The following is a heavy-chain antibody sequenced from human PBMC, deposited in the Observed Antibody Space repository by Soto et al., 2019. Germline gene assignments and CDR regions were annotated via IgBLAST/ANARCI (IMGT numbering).Heavy chain of an antibody. CDR3: ARGSFDFWSGYNQYYYYGMDV. CDR1: GGTFSSYA. CDR2: IIPIFGTA. V-gene: IGHV1-69*13. Sequence: ASVKVSCKASGGTFSSYAISWVRQAPGQGLEWMGGIIPIFGTANCAQKFQGRVTITADESTSTAYMELSSLRSEDTAVYYCARGSFDFWSGYNQYYYYGMDVWGQGTTVTVSS. J-gene: IGHJ6*02. D-gene: IGHD3-3*01.